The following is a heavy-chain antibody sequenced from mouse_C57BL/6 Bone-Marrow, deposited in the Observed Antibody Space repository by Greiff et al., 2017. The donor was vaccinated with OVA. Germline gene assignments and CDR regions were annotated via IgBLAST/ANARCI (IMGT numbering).Heavy chain of an antibody. D-gene: IGHD1-1*01. V-gene: IGHV1-61*01. CDR2: IYPSDSET. J-gene: IGHJ2*01. CDR3: AREFTTVVATKDY. Sequence: QVQLQQPGAELVRPGSSVKLSCKASGYTFTSYWMDWVKQRPGQGLEWIGNIYPSDSETHYNQKFKDKATLTVDKSSSTAYMQLSSLTSEDSAVYYCAREFTTVVATKDYWGQGTTLTVSS. CDR1: GYTFTSYW.